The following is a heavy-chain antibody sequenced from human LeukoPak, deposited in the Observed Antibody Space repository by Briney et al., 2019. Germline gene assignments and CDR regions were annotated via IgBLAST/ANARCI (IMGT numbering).Heavy chain of an antibody. D-gene: IGHD2-15*01. CDR3: GRQYCSGGSCYSAFDV. CDR1: RFTFSNYW. V-gene: IGHV3-7*04. Sequence: PGGSLRLSCAASRFTFSNYWMIWVRQAPGKGLEWVANIKEDGSEKYYVGSVKGRLTISRDNAKNSLYLQMNSLRDEDTAVYYCGRQYCSGGSCYSAFDVWGQGTMVTVSS. CDR2: IKEDGSEK. J-gene: IGHJ3*01.